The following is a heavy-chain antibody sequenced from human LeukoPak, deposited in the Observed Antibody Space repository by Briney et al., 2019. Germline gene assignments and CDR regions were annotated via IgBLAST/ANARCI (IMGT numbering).Heavy chain of an antibody. D-gene: IGHD2-21*02. J-gene: IGHJ4*02. Sequence: GGSLRLSCAASGFTFYTYAMNWVRQSPGKGLQWVAAISGSGGTTYYADSVKGRFTISRDNSKNTVYLQLSSLRAEDTAVYYCAKDPSDFLVDCWGQGTLVTVSS. CDR3: AKDPSDFLVDC. CDR1: GFTFYTYA. CDR2: ISGSGGTT. V-gene: IGHV3-23*01.